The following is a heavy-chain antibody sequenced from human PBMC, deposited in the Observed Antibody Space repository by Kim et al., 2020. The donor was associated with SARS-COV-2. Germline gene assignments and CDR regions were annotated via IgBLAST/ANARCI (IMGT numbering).Heavy chain of an antibody. CDR2: ISGSGGST. CDR3: AKGRYCSGGSCYSERGDDAFDI. J-gene: IGHJ3*02. CDR1: GFTFSSYA. V-gene: IGHV3-23*01. D-gene: IGHD2-15*01. Sequence: GGSLRLSCAASGFTFSSYAMSWVRQAPGKGLEWVSAISGSGGSTYYADSVKGRFTISRDNSKNTLYLQMNSLRAEDTAVYYCAKGRYCSGGSCYSERGDDAFDIWGQGTMVTVSS.